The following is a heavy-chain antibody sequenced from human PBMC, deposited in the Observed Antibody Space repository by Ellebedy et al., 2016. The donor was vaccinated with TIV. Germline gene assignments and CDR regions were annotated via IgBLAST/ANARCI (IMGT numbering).Heavy chain of an antibody. J-gene: IGHJ4*02. CDR3: ARYVDTAMEHYFDY. CDR2: IYYSGST. D-gene: IGHD5-18*01. Sequence: MPSETLSLTCTVSGGSVSSGGYYSSWIRQHPWKGLEWIGYIYYSGSTYYNPSLKSRVTISVDTSKNQFSLKLSSVTAADTAVYYCARYVDTAMEHYFDYWGQGTLVTVSS. CDR1: GGSVSSGGYY. V-gene: IGHV4-31*03.